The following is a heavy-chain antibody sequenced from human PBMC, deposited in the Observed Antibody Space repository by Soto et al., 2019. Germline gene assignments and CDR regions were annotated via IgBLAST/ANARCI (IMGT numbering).Heavy chain of an antibody. CDR3: ARLPRTVTAYYYYYDMDV. Sequence: QVQLQESGPGLVKPSETLSLTCTVSGGSISSNFWSWIRQPPRKGLEWIGNFYYTGSTNYNASLKSRVTISVDTSKNQFSLKLSFVTAADTAVYYCARLPRTVTAYYYYYDMDVWGQGTTVTVSS. CDR1: GGSISSNF. V-gene: IGHV4-59*01. J-gene: IGHJ6*02. D-gene: IGHD2-21*02. CDR2: FYYTGST.